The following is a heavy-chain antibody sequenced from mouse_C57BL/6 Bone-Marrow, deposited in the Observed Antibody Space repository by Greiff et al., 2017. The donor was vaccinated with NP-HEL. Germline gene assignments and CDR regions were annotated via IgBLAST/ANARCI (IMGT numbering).Heavy chain of an antibody. D-gene: IGHD4-1*01. V-gene: IGHV1-50*01. CDR3: ARESNFYFDY. J-gene: IGHJ2*01. CDR1: GYTFTSYW. CDR2: IDPSDSYT. Sequence: VQLQQPGAELVKPGASVKLSCKASGYTFTSYWMQWVKQRPGQGLEWIGEIDPSDSYTNYNQKFKGKATWTVDTSSSTAYMQLSSLTSEDSAVYYCARESNFYFDYWGQGTTLTVSS.